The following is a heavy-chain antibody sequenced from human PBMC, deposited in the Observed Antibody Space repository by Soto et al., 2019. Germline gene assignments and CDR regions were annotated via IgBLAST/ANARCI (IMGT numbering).Heavy chain of an antibody. CDR1: GGTFSSYA. CDR2: IIPIFGTA. V-gene: IGHV1-69*01. Sequence: QVQLVQSGAEVKKPGSSVKVSCKASGGTFSSYAISWVRQAPGQGLEWMGGIIPIFGTANYAQKFQGRVTITADESTITAYMELSSLRSEDTAVYYCARESRAGYYYDSSGYYLGYYFDYWGQGTLVTVSS. CDR3: ARESRAGYYYDSSGYYLGYYFDY. D-gene: IGHD3-22*01. J-gene: IGHJ4*02.